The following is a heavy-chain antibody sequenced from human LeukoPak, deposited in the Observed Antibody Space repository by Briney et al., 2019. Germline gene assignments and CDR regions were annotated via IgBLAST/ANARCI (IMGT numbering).Heavy chain of an antibody. D-gene: IGHD2-2*01. CDR1: GASISSSGYY. J-gene: IGHJ5*02. Sequence: SETLSLTCTVSGASISSSGYYWGWIRQPPGKGLEWIGSIYYTGSTYYNPSLKSRVTISVDTSKIQFSLKLSSVTAADTAVYYCARQIAVVPGAPPNWFDPWGQGTLVTVSS. CDR3: ARQIAVVPGAPPNWFDP. V-gene: IGHV4-39*01. CDR2: IYYTGST.